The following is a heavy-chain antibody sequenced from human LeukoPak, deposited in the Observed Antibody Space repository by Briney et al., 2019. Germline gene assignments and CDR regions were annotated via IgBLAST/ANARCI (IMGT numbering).Heavy chain of an antibody. Sequence: GGSLRLSCAASGFTFSSYAMSWVRQAPGKGLEWVSAVSGSGGSTYYADSVKGRFTSSRDNSKNTLYLQMNSLRAEDTAVYYCAKGGYYYDGSRYSDYWGQGTLVTVSS. CDR3: AKGGYYYDGSRYSDY. CDR2: VSGSGGST. D-gene: IGHD3-22*01. V-gene: IGHV3-23*01. J-gene: IGHJ4*02. CDR1: GFTFSSYA.